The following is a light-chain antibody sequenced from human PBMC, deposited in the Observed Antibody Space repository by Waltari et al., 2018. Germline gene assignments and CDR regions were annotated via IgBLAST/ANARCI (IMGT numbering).Light chain of an antibody. Sequence: SYELTQPPSVSVSPGQTARITCTGDALTRQYVYWYQQKPGQAPVLVIYKDNERPSGIPERLSGTSSGTTVTLTIRGVQAEDEADYHCQAADPSGMSWVFGGGTKLTVL. V-gene: IGLV3-25*03. CDR3: QAADPSGMSWV. CDR2: KDN. CDR1: ALTRQY. J-gene: IGLJ3*02.